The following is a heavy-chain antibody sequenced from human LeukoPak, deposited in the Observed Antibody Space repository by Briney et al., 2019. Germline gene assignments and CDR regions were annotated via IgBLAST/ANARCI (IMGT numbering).Heavy chain of an antibody. CDR1: GGSISSGGYY. D-gene: IGHD1-26*01. J-gene: IGHJ4*02. CDR2: IYYSGST. CDR3: ARARVGTNAFFDY. Sequence: SETLSLTCAVSGGSISSGGYYWSWIRQHPGKGLEWIGHIYYSGSTYYNPSLKSRVTISVDTFKNQFSLKLSSVTAADTAVYYCARARVGTNAFFDYWGQGTLVTVSS. V-gene: IGHV4-31*11.